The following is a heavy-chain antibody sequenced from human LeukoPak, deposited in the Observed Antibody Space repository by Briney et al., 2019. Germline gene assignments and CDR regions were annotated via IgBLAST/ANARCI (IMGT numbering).Heavy chain of an antibody. CDR2: IWFDGSNK. CDR1: GFTFSRYG. CDR3: AREVRTGYFLYGMDV. V-gene: IGHV3-33*01. D-gene: IGHD3/OR15-3a*01. J-gene: IGHJ6*02. Sequence: SGGSLRLSCAASGFTFSRYGMHWVRQAPGKGLEWVAVIWFDGSNKYYAESVKGRFTISRDNSKNTLYLQLNSLRAEGTAVYYCAREVRTGYFLYGMDVWGQGTTVIVSS.